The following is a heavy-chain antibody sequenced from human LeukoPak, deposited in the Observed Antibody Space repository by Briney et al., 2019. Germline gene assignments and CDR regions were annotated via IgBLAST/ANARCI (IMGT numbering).Heavy chain of an antibody. CDR2: IYYSGTT. D-gene: IGHD3-10*01. J-gene: IGHJ4*02. Sequence: SETLSLTCIVSGGSVSSSDSYWGWIRQPPGKGLEWIGTIYYSGTTYYNPSLKSRVTISVDSSENQLSLKLTSVTAADTAVFYCARHSMGSGGYRKGLDYWGQGTLVAVSS. CDR3: ARHSMGSGGYRKGLDY. V-gene: IGHV4-39*01. CDR1: GGSVSSSDSY.